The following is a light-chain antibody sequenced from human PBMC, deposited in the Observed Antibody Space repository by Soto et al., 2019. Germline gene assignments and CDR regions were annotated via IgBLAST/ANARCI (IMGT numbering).Light chain of an antibody. V-gene: IGKV3-20*01. CDR2: GTS. CDR1: QSVGTNY. Sequence: GLTQSPGALSLYPGEGATLSCRASQSVGTNYLAWYQQKPGQAPRLLIYGTSSRATGIPDRFSGSGSGTDFTLTISRLEPEDFAVYYCQQYETFGQGTKVDNK. J-gene: IGKJ2*01. CDR3: QQYET.